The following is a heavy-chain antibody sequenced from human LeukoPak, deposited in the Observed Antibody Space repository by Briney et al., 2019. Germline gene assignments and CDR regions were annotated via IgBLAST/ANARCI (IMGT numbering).Heavy chain of an antibody. CDR3: ARDGPSSGFYYGGRIFCYFDV. Sequence: GGSLRLSCTASGVTLSSHGMYWVRQAPGKGLEWVSSIYSRSSSIYYADPVKRRFTFSRDNAKNSVYLQMNSLRAEDTAVYYCARDGPSSGFYYGGRIFCYFDVWGQGTMVTVSS. CDR1: GVTLSSHG. CDR2: IYSRSSSI. V-gene: IGHV3-21*01. J-gene: IGHJ3*01. D-gene: IGHD3-22*01.